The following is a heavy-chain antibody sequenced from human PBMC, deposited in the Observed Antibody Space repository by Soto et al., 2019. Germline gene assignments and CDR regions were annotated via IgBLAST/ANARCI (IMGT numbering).Heavy chain of an antibody. Sequence: QVQLVQSGTEVKKPGSSVKVSCKASGGTFRNYPINWVRQAPGQGLEWMGSIFPLTDIPDYAQNFQARLTISADKSTSTAYMESSILTSDDTAMYFCARGPLVVLNYFESWGQGTLVTVSS. D-gene: IGHD2-15*01. CDR3: ARGPLVVLNYFES. CDR2: IFPLTDIP. J-gene: IGHJ4*02. V-gene: IGHV1-69*02. CDR1: GGTFRNYP.